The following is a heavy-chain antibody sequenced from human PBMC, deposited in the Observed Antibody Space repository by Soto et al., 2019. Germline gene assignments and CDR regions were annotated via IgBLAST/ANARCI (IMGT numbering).Heavy chain of an antibody. V-gene: IGHV3-21*01. CDR1: GFTFSSYS. CDR3: ARDRVTGRSAYFDY. Sequence: EVQLVESGGGLVKPGGSLRLSCAASGFTFSSYSMNWVRQAPGKGLEWVSSISSSSSYIYYADSVKGRFTISRDNAKNSLYLQMNSLRAEDTAVYYCARDRVTGRSAYFDYWGQGTLVTVSS. J-gene: IGHJ4*02. CDR2: ISSSSSYI. D-gene: IGHD3-10*01.